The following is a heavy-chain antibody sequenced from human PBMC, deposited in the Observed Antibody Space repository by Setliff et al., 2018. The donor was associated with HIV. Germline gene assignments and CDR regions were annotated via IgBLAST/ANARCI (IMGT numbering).Heavy chain of an antibody. CDR3: TREGRGDPAMATTRIDY. CDR2: IYYTGFA. Sequence: SETLSLTCSVSGDSISSGSYFWGWIRQAPGKGLEWIGNIYYTGFAYYNPSLKSRVTISLDTSKAHFFLNLTSVTDADTAVYFCTREGRGDPAMATTRIDYWGQGKLVTVSS. J-gene: IGHJ4*02. CDR1: GDSISSGSYF. D-gene: IGHD1-1*01. V-gene: IGHV4-39*02.